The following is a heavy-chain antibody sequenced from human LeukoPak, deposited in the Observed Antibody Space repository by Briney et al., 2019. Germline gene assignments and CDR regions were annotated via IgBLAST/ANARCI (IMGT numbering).Heavy chain of an antibody. D-gene: IGHD5-18*01. CDR3: ARLRGYSYGWWGNFDY. Sequence: SETLSLTCAVYGGSFSGYYWSWIRRPPGKGLEWIGEINHSGSTNYNPSLKSRVTISVDTSKNQFSLKLSSVTAADTAVYYCARLRGYSYGWWGNFDYWGQGTLVTVSS. CDR1: GGSFSGYY. V-gene: IGHV4-34*01. J-gene: IGHJ4*02. CDR2: INHSGST.